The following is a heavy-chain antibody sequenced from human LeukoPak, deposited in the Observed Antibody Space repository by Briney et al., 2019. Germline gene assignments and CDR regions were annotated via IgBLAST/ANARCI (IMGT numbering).Heavy chain of an antibody. D-gene: IGHD3-3*01. J-gene: IGHJ4*02. Sequence: SVKVSCTASGGTFANYAISWVRKAPGQGLEWMGGIIPIFGTGDSAQKFQGRLTITADGSTRTTYMELSSLRSEDTAVYYCAKGHDDFRQFDYWGQGTLVTVSS. CDR3: AKGHDDFRQFDY. V-gene: IGHV1-69*01. CDR1: GGTFANYA. CDR2: IIPIFGTG.